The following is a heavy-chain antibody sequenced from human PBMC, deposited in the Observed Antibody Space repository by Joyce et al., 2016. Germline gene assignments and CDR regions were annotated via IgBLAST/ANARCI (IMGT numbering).Heavy chain of an antibody. Sequence: QVQLVESGGGVVQPGRSLRLSCAASGLTFSNYGMQWVRQAPGKGLEWVAAIWYDGSNKYYSDSVKGRFTIARDNSKNTLYLQMNSRRAEDTAVYYCARDRVRADYWGQGILVTVSS. CDR2: IWYDGSNK. J-gene: IGHJ4*02. CDR1: GLTFSNYG. CDR3: ARDRVRADY. V-gene: IGHV3-33*01. D-gene: IGHD3-16*02.